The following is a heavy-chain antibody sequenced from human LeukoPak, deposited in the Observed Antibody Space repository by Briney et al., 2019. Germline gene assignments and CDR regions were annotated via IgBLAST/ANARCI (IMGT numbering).Heavy chain of an antibody. CDR3: AKEGGGLDY. D-gene: IGHD3-16*01. J-gene: IGHJ4*02. Sequence: ASVKVSCKASGYMFTGYHMHWVRQAPGQGREWMGWISLNSGGTSYAQTFEGRVTMTRDTSISTAYMELSRLRSADTAVYYCAKEGGGLDYWGQGTLVTVSS. V-gene: IGHV1-2*02. CDR2: ISLNSGGT. CDR1: GYMFTGYH.